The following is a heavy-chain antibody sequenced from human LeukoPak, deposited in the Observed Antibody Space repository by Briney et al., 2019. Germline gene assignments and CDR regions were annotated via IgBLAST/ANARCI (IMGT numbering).Heavy chain of an antibody. CDR3: ARDYGSGSFSWFDP. J-gene: IGHJ5*02. D-gene: IGHD3-10*01. CDR2: INWNGGST. Sequence: GGSLRLSCAASGFTFDDYGMSWVRQAPGKGLEWVSGINWNGGSTGYADSVKGRFTISRDNAKNSLYLQMNSLRAEDTALYHCARDYGSGSFSWFDPRGQGTLVTVSS. V-gene: IGHV3-20*01. CDR1: GFTFDDYG.